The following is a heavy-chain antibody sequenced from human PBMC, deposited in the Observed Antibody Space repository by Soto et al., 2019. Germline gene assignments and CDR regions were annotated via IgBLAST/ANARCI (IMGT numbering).Heavy chain of an antibody. CDR1: GGPISSSSYY. CDR2: IYYSGST. D-gene: IGHD2-2*01. J-gene: IGHJ6*02. Sequence: PSETLSLTCTVSGGPISSSSYYWGWIRQPPGKGLEWIGSIYYSGSTYYNPSLKSRVTISVDTSKNQFSLKLSSVTAADTAVYYCARLGGYCTITSCYGYYGMDVWGQGTTVTVSS. CDR3: ARLGGYCTITSCYGYYGMDV. V-gene: IGHV4-39*01.